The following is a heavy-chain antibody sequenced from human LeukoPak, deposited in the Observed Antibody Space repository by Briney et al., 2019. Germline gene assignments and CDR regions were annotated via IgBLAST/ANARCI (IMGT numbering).Heavy chain of an antibody. J-gene: IGHJ4*02. D-gene: IGHD3-22*01. CDR3: AKSDYYDSSGHPSSFEY. V-gene: IGHV3-23*01. CDR2: ISGSGGTT. Sequence: PGGSLRLSCAASGFTFITYAMSWVRQAPGKGLEWVSGISGSGGTTYYADSVKGRFTIFGDNSNNMLYLQMNSLRAEDTAVYYCAKSDYYDSSGHPSSFEYWGQGTLVTVSS. CDR1: GFTFITYA.